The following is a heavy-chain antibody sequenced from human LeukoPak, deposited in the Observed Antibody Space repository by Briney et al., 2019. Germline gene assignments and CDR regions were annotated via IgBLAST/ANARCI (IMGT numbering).Heavy chain of an antibody. Sequence: SGPTLVNPTQTLTLTCTFSGFSLSTGGVGVGWIRQPPGKALEWVALIYWNDDKRYSPSLKSRLTTAKDTSKDQVVLTMTNMDPVDTATYYCAHKYDYQDYFDYWGQGTLVTVSS. V-gene: IGHV2-5*01. CDR1: GFSLSTGGVG. CDR2: IYWNDDK. J-gene: IGHJ4*02. D-gene: IGHD3-10*01. CDR3: AHKYDYQDYFDY.